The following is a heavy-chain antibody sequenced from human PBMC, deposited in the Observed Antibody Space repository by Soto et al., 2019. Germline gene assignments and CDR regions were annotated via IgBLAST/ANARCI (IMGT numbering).Heavy chain of an antibody. CDR1: GFTYRDHY. CDR2: SSNSGSFT. D-gene: IGHD1-1*01. J-gene: IGHJ4*02. CDR3: VRSGDNYNLLDY. Sequence: QVQLVESGGDLVKPGGSLRLSCAASGFTYRDHYISWIRQAPGKGLEWIGYSSNSGSFTRYADSVKGRFSISRDNAKNSLFLQINSLRGDDTAIYYCVRSGDNYNLLDYWGQGTPVTVSS. V-gene: IGHV3-11*06.